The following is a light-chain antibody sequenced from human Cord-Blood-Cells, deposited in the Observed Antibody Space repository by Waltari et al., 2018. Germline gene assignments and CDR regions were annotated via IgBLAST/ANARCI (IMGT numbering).Light chain of an antibody. J-gene: IGLJ2*01. V-gene: IGLV3-19*01. CDR2: GKN. CDR3: NSRDSSGNHLV. Sequence: SSELTQDPAVSVALGQTVRITCQGDSLRSYYASWYQQKPGQAPVLVIYGKNNRPSGIPGRFSGSSSGSTASLTITGAQAEDEGDYYCNSRDSSGNHLVFGGGTKLTVL. CDR1: SLRSYY.